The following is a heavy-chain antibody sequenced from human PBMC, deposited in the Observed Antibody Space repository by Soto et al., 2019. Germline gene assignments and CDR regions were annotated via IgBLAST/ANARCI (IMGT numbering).Heavy chain of an antibody. CDR2: ISSSSSTI. CDR1: GFTFSSYS. Sequence: GGSLRLSCAASGFTFSSYSMNWVRQAPGKGLEWVSYISSSSSTIYYADSVKGRFTISRDNAKNSLYLQMNSLRAEDTAVYYCARGPGYCSSTSCSTNDYWGQGTLVTVSS. V-gene: IGHV3-48*01. D-gene: IGHD2-2*01. J-gene: IGHJ4*02. CDR3: ARGPGYCSSTSCSTNDY.